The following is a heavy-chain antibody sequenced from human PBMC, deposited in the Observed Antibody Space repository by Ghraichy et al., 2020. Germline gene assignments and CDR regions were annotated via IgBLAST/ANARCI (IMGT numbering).Heavy chain of an antibody. CDR2: IRSSSSSI. J-gene: IGHJ6*02. CDR3: SRGGGAGTPVLYHMDV. D-gene: IGHD6-19*01. CDR1: GFNFRSYS. V-gene: IGHV3-48*04. Sequence: GGSLRLSCAASGFNFRSYSMNWVRQAPGKGLEWLAYIRSSSSSIYYAESVKGRFTISRDNAKNSLYLQMNSLRAEDTAVYYCSRGGGAGTPVLYHMDVWGLGTTVTVSS.